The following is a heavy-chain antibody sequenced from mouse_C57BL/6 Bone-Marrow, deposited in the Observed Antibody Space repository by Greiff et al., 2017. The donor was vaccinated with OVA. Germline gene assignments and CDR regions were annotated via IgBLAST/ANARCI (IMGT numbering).Heavy chain of an antibody. J-gene: IGHJ2*01. CDR3: AREPLLENY. Sequence: QVQLQQSGPELVKPGASVKISCKASGYAFSSSWMNWVKQRPGKGLEWIGRIYPGDGDTNYNGKFKGKATLTADKSSSTAYMQLSSLTSEGSAVYFCAREPLLENYWGQGTTLTVSS. V-gene: IGHV1-82*01. CDR2: IYPGDGDT. CDR1: GYAFSSSW.